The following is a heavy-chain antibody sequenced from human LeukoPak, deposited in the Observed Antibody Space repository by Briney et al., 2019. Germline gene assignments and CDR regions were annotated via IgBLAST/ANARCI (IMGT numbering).Heavy chain of an antibody. V-gene: IGHV3-7*03. CDR1: GIIFSRYW. CDR2: IKQDGGEK. Sequence: SGGSLRLSCVDSGIIFSRYWMSWVRQAPGKGLEWVANIKQDGGEKYYVDSVKGRFTISRDNAKNSLYLQMNSLRVEDTAVYYCARDGRPLDYWGQGTLVTVSS. J-gene: IGHJ4*02. CDR3: ARDGRPLDY.